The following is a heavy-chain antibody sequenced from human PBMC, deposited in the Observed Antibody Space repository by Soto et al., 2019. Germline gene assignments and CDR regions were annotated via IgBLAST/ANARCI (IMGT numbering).Heavy chain of an antibody. D-gene: IGHD6-13*01. CDR1: GGTFSSYA. Sequence: QVQLVQSGAEVKKPGSSVKVSCKASGGTFSSYAISWVRQAPGQGLEWMGGIIPIFGTANYAQKFQGRVTITADESTSTAHMELSSLRSEDSAVYAGARIDRRYSSSGNWFDPWGQGTLVTVSS. CDR2: IIPIFGTA. V-gene: IGHV1-69*01. J-gene: IGHJ5*02. CDR3: ARIDRRYSSSGNWFDP.